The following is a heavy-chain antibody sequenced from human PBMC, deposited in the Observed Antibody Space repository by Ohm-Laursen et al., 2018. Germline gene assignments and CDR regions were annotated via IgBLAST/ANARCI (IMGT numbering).Heavy chain of an antibody. Sequence: GASVKVSCKASGGTFSSYAISWVRQAPGQGLEWMGRIIPILGIANYAQKFQGRVTITADKSTSTAYMELSSLRSEDTAVYYCARDQPGAAVAGRGYFQHWGQGTLVTVSS. D-gene: IGHD6-19*01. CDR3: ARDQPGAAVAGRGYFQH. CDR1: GGTFSSYA. CDR2: IIPILGIA. V-gene: IGHV1-69*04. J-gene: IGHJ1*01.